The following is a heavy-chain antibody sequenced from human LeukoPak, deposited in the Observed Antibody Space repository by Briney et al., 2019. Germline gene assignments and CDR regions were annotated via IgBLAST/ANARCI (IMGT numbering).Heavy chain of an antibody. CDR3: AREGATDYYFDP. V-gene: IGHV1-24*01. D-gene: IGHD4-4*01. CDR2: FDPEDGET. J-gene: IGHJ4*02. CDR1: GYTLTELS. Sequence: ASVKVSCKVSGYTLTELSMHWVRQAPGKGLEWMGGFDPEDGETIYAQKFQGRVTLTTDRSTNTAYMELRSLRSDDTAVYYCAREGATDYYFDPWGQGTLVTVSS.